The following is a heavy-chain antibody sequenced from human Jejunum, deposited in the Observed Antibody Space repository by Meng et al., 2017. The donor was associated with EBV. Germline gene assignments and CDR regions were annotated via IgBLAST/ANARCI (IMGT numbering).Heavy chain of an antibody. CDR3: ATGQGDSRYYFDS. CDR1: GFTLSTYW. CDR2: ISRDGRSI. J-gene: IGHJ4*02. V-gene: IGHV3-74*01. D-gene: IGHD3-10*01. Sequence: QLVGFGGGLVQPGESLRLSCAASGFTLSTYWMHWVRQAPGKGLVWVSRISRDGRSITYADSVKGRFTISRDNAKNTLYLQMNSLRVEGTAVYYCATGQGDSRYYFDSWSQGTLVTVSS.